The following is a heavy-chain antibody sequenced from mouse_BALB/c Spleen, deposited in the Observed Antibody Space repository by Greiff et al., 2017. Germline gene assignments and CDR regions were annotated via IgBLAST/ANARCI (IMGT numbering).Heavy chain of an antibody. Sequence: EVQLVESGGDLVKPGGSLKLSCAASGFTFSSYGMSWVRQTPDKRLEWVATISSGGSYTYYPDSVKGRFTISRDNAKNTLYLQMSSLKSEDTAMYYCARHGGYDGYYGAMDYWGQGTSVTVSS. V-gene: IGHV5-6*01. CDR3: ARHGGYDGYYGAMDY. CDR2: ISSGGSYT. D-gene: IGHD2-3*01. CDR1: GFTFSSYG. J-gene: IGHJ4*01.